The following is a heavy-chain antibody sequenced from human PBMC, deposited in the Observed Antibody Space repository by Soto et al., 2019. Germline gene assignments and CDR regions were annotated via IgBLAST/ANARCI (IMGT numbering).Heavy chain of an antibody. V-gene: IGHV1-2*02. Sequence: QIHLVQSGAEVQKPGDSVKFSCKASGYPFSDYYIHWVRQAPGQGLEWMGWINPNSGGTNYAENFQGRATMTRDTSISTVYLEVTNLRLDDTAVYYCARDLGPLGNFGHNYGMDVWGQGTTVTVSS. CDR2: INPNSGGT. CDR3: ARDLGPLGNFGHNYGMDV. CDR1: GYPFSDYY. J-gene: IGHJ6*02. D-gene: IGHD1-7*01.